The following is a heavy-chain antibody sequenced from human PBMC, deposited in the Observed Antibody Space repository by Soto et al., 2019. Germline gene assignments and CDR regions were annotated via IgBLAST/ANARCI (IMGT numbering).Heavy chain of an antibody. CDR3: ARGEVAANYYYYYSGMDV. Sequence: AAVKVSCKASGYTFTGYYMHWVRQAPGQGLEWMGWINPNSGGTNYAQKFQGRVTMTRDTSISTAYMELSRLRSDDTAVYYCARGEVAANYYYYYSGMDVWGQGTTGTVSS. J-gene: IGHJ6*02. CDR1: GYTFTGYY. D-gene: IGHD2-15*01. CDR2: INPNSGGT. V-gene: IGHV1-2*02.